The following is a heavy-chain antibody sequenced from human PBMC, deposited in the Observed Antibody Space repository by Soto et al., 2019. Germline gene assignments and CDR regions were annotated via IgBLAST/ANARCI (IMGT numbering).Heavy chain of an antibody. D-gene: IGHD1-1*01. CDR3: ARQLTLDYYYGMDV. V-gene: IGHV5-10-1*01. CDR1: GYSFTSYW. Sequence: RGESLKISCKGSGYSFTSYWISWVRQMPGKGLEWMGRIDPSDSYTNYSPSFQGHVTISADKSISTAYLQWSSLKASDTAMYYCARQLTLDYYYGMDVWGQGTTVTVSS. J-gene: IGHJ6*02. CDR2: IDPSDSYT.